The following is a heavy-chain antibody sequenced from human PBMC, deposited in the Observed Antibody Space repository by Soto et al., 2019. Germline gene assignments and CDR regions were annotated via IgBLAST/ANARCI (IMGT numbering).Heavy chain of an antibody. CDR1: GCSINSSNW. CDR3: ARRFFYENQGVFDV. J-gene: IGHJ3*01. Sequence: QVRLQGSGPGLVAPSGTLYLTCAVSGCSINSSNWWSWVRQSPGKGLEWKGEIYQSGSTKYNPSFRGRFTVSIDKSKSQFSLKLTSVTAADSAVYYCARRFFYENQGVFDVWDQGTKVTVSS. V-gene: IGHV4-4*02. CDR2: IYQSGST. D-gene: IGHD3-22*01.